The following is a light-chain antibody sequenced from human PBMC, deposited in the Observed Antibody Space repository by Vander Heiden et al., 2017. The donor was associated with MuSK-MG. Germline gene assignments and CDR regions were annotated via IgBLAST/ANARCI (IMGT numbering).Light chain of an antibody. CDR1: QGISSY. CDR3: QQDYSYPVE. CDR2: AAS. J-gene: IGKJ1*01. V-gene: IGKV1-8*01. Sequence: AIRMTQSPSSFSASTGDRVTITCRASQGISSYLAWYQQKPGKAPKLLIYAASTLQSGVPSRFSGSGSGTDFTLTISCLQSEDFATYYCQQDYSYPVEFGQGTKVEIK.